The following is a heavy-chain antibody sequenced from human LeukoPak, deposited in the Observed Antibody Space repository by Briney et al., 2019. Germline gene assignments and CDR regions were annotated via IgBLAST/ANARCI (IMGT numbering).Heavy chain of an antibody. Sequence: GGSLRLSCAVSGFTVSSNYMSWVRQAPGKGLEWVSVIYSGGNTYYADSVKGRFTISGDNSKNTLYLQMNSLRAEDTAVYYCARAHGVTIFGVIMYDAFDVWGQGTMVTVSS. V-gene: IGHV3-53*01. CDR2: IYSGGNT. CDR3: ARAHGVTIFGVIMYDAFDV. D-gene: IGHD3-3*01. CDR1: GFTVSSNY. J-gene: IGHJ3*01.